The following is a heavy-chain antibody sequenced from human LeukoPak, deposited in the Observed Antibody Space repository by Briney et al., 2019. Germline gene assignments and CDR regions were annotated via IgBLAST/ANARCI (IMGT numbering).Heavy chain of an antibody. J-gene: IGHJ2*01. D-gene: IGHD4-17*01. CDR2: INCGQSYA. Sequence: GGSPEISCEGSGCTFTNYWISWVRQGPGRGLEWMGLINCGQSYAIYSPSFQGHVILSASRSVRTVYLQWASLQTSDSAMYYCARSATVTGDWYFDFWGPGTLVTVSP. CDR3: ARSATVTGDWYFDF. CDR1: GCTFTNYW. V-gene: IGHV5-10-1*01.